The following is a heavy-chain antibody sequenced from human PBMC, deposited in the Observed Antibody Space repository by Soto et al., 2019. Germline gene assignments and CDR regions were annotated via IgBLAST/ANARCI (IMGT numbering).Heavy chain of an antibody. CDR2: ISPIFGTA. CDR1: GGTFSSYA. D-gene: IGHD3-10*01. CDR3: ARAYLSDYGYYFDY. J-gene: IGHJ4*02. Sequence: QVQLVQSGAEVKKPGSSVKVSCKASGGTFSSYAISWVRQAPGQGLEWMGGISPIFGTANYAQKFQGRVTITADESTSTAYMELSSLRSEDTAVYYCARAYLSDYGYYFDYWGQGTLVTVSS. V-gene: IGHV1-69*01.